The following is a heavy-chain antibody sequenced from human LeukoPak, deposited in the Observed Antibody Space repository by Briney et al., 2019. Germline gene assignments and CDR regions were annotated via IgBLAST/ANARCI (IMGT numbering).Heavy chain of an antibody. CDR2: IGGSGAGT. D-gene: IGHD3-22*01. Sequence: PGGSLRLSWAASGFTFGSSAMSWVRQAPGKGLEWVSGIGGSGAGTYYAVSVKGRFTISRDNSKNTLYLQMNSLRAEDTAVYYCATTLHSGYYDLYWGQGTLVTVSS. CDR1: GFTFGSSA. CDR3: ATTLHSGYYDLY. V-gene: IGHV3-23*01. J-gene: IGHJ4*02.